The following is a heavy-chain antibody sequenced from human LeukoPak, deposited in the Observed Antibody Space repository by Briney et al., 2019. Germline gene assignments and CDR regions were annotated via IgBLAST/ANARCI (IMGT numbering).Heavy chain of an antibody. CDR1: GGSISSYY. V-gene: IGHV4-4*09. D-gene: IGHD6-13*01. CDR3: ARPYSSGWSGAFDI. Sequence: PSETLSLTCTVSGGSISSYYWSWIRQPPGKGLEGIGNIYTSGNTNYNPSLKSRVAISVDTSKNQSSLKLNSVTAADTAVYYCARPYSSGWSGAFDIWGQGTMVTVSS. J-gene: IGHJ3*02. CDR2: IYTSGNT.